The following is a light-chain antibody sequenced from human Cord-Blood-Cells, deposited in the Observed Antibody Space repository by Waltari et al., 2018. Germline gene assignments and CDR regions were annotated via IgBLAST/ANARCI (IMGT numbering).Light chain of an antibody. CDR1: QSISSY. Sequence: DIQMTQSPSSLSASVGDRVTITCRASQSISSYLNWYQQKPGKAPKPLIYAASSLQSGVPSRFSGRGSGTDFTLTISSLQPDDFATYYCQQSYSTPPLTFGGGTKVEIK. CDR3: QQSYSTPPLT. J-gene: IGKJ4*01. V-gene: IGKV1-39*01. CDR2: AAS.